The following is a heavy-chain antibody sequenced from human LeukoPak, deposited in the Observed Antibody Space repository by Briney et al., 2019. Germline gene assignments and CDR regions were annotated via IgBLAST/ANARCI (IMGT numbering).Heavy chain of an antibody. CDR1: GFTFSSYG. CDR2: IRYDGSNK. V-gene: IGHV3-30*02. D-gene: IGHD6-25*01. J-gene: IGHJ4*02. Sequence: PGGSLRLSCAASGFTFSSYGMHWVRQAPGKGLEWVAFIRYDGSNKYYADSVKGRFTISRDNSKNTLYLQMNSLRAEDTAVYYCANEDAGYSIGFDYWGQGTLVTVSS. CDR3: ANEDAGYSIGFDY.